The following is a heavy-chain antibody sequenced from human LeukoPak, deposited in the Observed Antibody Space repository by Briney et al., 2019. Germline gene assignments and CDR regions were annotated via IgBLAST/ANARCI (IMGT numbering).Heavy chain of an antibody. CDR1: GYTFTGYY. V-gene: IGHV1-2*02. D-gene: IGHD3-22*01. J-gene: IGHJ4*02. CDR2: IYLYSGGT. CDR3: ARGPFNYDSRSYYYGPFDY. Sequence: AAVKVSCKASGYTFTGYYIHWVRQAPGQGLEWMGWIYLYSGGTNYAQKFQGRVTMTRDTSISTAYMELSRVTSDDTAVYYCARGPFNYDSRSYYYGPFDYWGQGTLVTVSS.